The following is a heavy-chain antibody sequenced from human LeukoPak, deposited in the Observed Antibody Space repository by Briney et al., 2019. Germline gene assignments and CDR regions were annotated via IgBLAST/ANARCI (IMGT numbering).Heavy chain of an antibody. Sequence: PSETLSLTCTMSGGSISSSTYYWGWVRQPPGKGLECIGTIHYSGSTYYNPSLKSRVTISLDTSKNQFSLKLTSLTAADTAVYYCARLNSGSCDYWGQGTLATVSS. J-gene: IGHJ4*02. D-gene: IGHD2-15*01. CDR3: ARLNSGSCDY. CDR2: IHYSGST. CDR1: GGSISSSTYY. V-gene: IGHV4-39*01.